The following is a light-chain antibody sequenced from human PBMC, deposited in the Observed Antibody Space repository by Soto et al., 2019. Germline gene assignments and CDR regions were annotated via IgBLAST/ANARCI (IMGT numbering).Light chain of an antibody. J-gene: IGLJ3*02. Sequence: QSVLTQPPSASGTPGQRVTISCSGSSSNIGGNTVNWYQQLPGTAPKLLMFANKERPSGVPDRFSGSKSGTSASLAINGLQSDDEADYYCATWDDSLNGWVFGGGTKLTVL. CDR1: SSNIGGNT. V-gene: IGLV1-44*01. CDR3: ATWDDSLNGWV. CDR2: ANK.